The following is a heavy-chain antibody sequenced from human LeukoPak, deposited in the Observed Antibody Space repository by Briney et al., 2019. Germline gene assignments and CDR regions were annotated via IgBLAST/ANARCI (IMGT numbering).Heavy chain of an antibody. CDR3: RSYSGYDFDGYYFDY. D-gene: IGHD5-12*01. CDR2: IRSKAYGGTT. Sequence: GGSLRLSCAASGFTFSSYSMNWVRQAPGKGLEWVGFIRSKAYGGTTEYAASVKGRFTISRDDSKSIAYLQMNSLKTEDTAVYYCRSYSGYDFDGYYFDYWGQGTLVTVSS. V-gene: IGHV3-49*04. CDR1: GFTFSSYS. J-gene: IGHJ4*02.